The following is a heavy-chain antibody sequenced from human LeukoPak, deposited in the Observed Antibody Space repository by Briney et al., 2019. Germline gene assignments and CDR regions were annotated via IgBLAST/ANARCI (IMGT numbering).Heavy chain of an antibody. CDR3: AKGAYSRSFYYYCMDV. J-gene: IGHJ6*03. CDR1: GYTFTSYD. Sequence: ASVKVSCKASGYTFTSYDFNRLRQPTAPGLEWMGWMNPSSGNTGYAQKFQGRVTMTRNTSTRTPYMELSSLRSEDTAVYYCAKGAYSRSFYYYCMDVWGKGTTATASS. CDR2: MNPSSGNT. D-gene: IGHD6-13*01. V-gene: IGHV1-8*01.